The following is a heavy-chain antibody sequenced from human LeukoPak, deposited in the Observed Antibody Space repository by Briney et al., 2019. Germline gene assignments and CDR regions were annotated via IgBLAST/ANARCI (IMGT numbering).Heavy chain of an antibody. J-gene: IGHJ4*02. CDR3: ARIRAGGHYDY. CDR1: GFTFSSYS. Sequence: GGSLRLSCAASGFTFSSYSMNWVRQAPGKGLEWVSYINSGSSTIHYADSVKGRFTISRDNAKNSLYLQMNSLRAEDTAVYYCARIRAGGHYDYWGQGTLVTVSS. V-gene: IGHV3-48*01. CDR2: INSGSSTI. D-gene: IGHD2-15*01.